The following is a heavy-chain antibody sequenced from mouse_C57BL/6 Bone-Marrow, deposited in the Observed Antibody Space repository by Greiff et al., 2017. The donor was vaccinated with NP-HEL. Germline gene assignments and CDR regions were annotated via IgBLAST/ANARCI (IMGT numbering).Heavy chain of an antibody. J-gene: IGHJ2*01. CDR2: LYPGSGST. CDR1: GYTFTSYW. D-gene: IGHD2-1*01. CDR3: ARDGKSLYFDY. V-gene: IGHV1-55*01. Sequence: QVQLQQPGTELVKPGASVKLSCKASGYTFTSYWITWVKQRPGQGLEWIGDLYPGSGSTNYNEQFKSKATLTVDTSSSTAYMQLSSLTSDDSAVYYCARDGKSLYFDYWGQGTTLTVSS.